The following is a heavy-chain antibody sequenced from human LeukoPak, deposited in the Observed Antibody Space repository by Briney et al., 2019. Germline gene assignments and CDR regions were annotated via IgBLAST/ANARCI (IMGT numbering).Heavy chain of an antibody. CDR1: GFTFSSYA. D-gene: IGHD3-10*01. J-gene: IGHJ6*02. CDR2: ISGSGGST. Sequence: GGSLRLSCAASGFTFSSYAMSWVRQAPGKGLEWVSAISGSGGSTYYADSVKGRFTISRDNSKNTLYLQMSSLRAEDTAVYYCAKDLWFGELFAPTFYYYYGMDVWGQGTTVTVPS. CDR3: AKDLWFGELFAPTFYYYYGMDV. V-gene: IGHV3-23*01.